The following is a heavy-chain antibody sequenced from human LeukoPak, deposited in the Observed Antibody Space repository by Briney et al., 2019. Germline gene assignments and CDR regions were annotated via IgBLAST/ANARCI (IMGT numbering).Heavy chain of an antibody. CDR2: ISYDGSNK. CDR1: GFIFSTYG. CDR3: ARELIPGYCSSTSCEDAFDI. V-gene: IGHV3-30*19. D-gene: IGHD2-2*01. J-gene: IGHJ3*02. Sequence: PGGSLRLSCAASGFIFSTYGMHWVRQAPGKGLEWVAVISYDGSNKYYADSVKGRFTISRDNSKNTLYLQMNSLRAEDTAVYYCARELIPGYCSSTSCEDAFDIWGQGTMVTVSS.